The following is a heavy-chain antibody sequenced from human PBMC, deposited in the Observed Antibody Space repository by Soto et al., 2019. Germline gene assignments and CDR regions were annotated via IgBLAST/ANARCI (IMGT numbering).Heavy chain of an antibody. V-gene: IGHV3-15*07. CDR1: SVSNAW. D-gene: IGHD1-7*01. CDR2: IKSKTDGGTT. J-gene: IGHJ4*02. CDR3: TTDLLELYDFDY. Sequence: SVSNAWMNWVRQAPGKGLEWVGRIKSKTDGGTTDYAAPVKGRFTISRDDSKNTLYLQMNSLKTEDTAVYYCTTDLLELYDFDYWGQGTLVTVSS.